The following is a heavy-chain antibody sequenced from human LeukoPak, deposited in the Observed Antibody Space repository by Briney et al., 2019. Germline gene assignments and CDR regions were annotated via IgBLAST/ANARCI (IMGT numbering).Heavy chain of an antibody. D-gene: IGHD2-2*01. J-gene: IGHJ5*02. V-gene: IGHV1-69*13. CDR1: GGTFSSYA. CDR2: IIPFFGTT. CDR3: ARDTRHRYCSTTSCYRGWFDP. Sequence: SVKVSCKASGGTFSSYAISWVRQAPGQGLEWMGGIIPFFGTTNYAQKFQGRVTITADESTRTAYMELSSLRSEDTAVYYCARDTRHRYCSTTSCYRGWFDPWGQGTLVTVSS.